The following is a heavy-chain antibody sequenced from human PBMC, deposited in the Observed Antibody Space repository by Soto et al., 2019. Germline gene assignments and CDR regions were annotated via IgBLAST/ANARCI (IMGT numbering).Heavy chain of an antibody. Sequence: VGSLRLSCAASGFTFSSYSMSWVRQAPGKGLEWVSAITGSGGSTYYADSVKGRFTISRDNSKNTLYLQMNSLRAEDTAVYYCAKEGDLIGYNYGSCFDYWGQGTLVTVSS. D-gene: IGHD5-18*01. J-gene: IGHJ4*02. CDR1: GFTFSSYS. CDR3: AKEGDLIGYNYGSCFDY. CDR2: ITGSGGST. V-gene: IGHV3-23*01.